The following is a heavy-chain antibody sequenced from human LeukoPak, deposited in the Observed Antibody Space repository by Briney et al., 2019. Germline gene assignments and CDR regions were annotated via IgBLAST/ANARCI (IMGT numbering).Heavy chain of an antibody. CDR2: IYYSGST. D-gene: IGHD5-18*01. CDR1: GGSISSYY. V-gene: IGHV4-59*01. CDR3: AGTYSYGYDWFDP. J-gene: IGHJ5*02. Sequence: SETLSLTCTVSGGSISSYYWSWSRQPPGKGLEWIGYIYYSGSTNYNPSLKSRVTISVDTSKNQSSLKLSSVTAADTAVYYCAGTYSYGYDWFDPWGQGTLVTVSS.